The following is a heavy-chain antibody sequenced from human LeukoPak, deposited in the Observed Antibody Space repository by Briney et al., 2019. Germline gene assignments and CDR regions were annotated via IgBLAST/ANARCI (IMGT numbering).Heavy chain of an antibody. Sequence: SETLSLTCTVSGGSISSYYWSWIRQPPGKGLEWIGYIYYSGSTNYNPSLKSRVTISVDTSKNQFSLKLSSVTAADTAVYYCARGFRGYYYYGVDVWGQGTTVIVSS. V-gene: IGHV4-59*01. J-gene: IGHJ6*02. CDR3: ARGFRGYYYYGVDV. D-gene: IGHD3-10*01. CDR1: GGSISSYY. CDR2: IYYSGST.